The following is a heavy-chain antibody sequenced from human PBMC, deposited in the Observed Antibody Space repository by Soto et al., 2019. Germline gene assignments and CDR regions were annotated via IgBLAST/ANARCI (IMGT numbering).Heavy chain of an antibody. V-gene: IGHV4-31*03. CDR2: IYYTGNT. D-gene: IGHD3-3*01. J-gene: IGHJ5*02. CDR1: GGSVSSVSYY. Sequence: PSETLSLTCTVSGGSVSSVSYYWSWNRQHPGRGLEWIGYIYYTGNTYYNPSLKSRLAISVDTSKNQFSLKLTSVTAEDTAVYYCARDPGSAYYHDPWGQGTLVTVSS. CDR3: ARDPGSAYYHDP.